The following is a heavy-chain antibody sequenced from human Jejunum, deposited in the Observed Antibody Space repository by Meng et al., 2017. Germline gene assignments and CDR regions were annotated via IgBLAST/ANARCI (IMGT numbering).Heavy chain of an antibody. J-gene: IGHJ4*02. Sequence: QVQLVQSGAEVKKPGASVKLSCRASGYIFINYALHWVRQAPGQRPEWLGWINADNGNTKYSQKFQGRVLITGDTSATTAHLELSSLRTEETATYYCARAYISPRGTFYFDYWGQGTLVTVSS. CDR1: GYIFINYA. V-gene: IGHV1-3*01. D-gene: IGHD1-1*01. CDR2: INADNGNT. CDR3: ARAYISPRGTFYFDY.